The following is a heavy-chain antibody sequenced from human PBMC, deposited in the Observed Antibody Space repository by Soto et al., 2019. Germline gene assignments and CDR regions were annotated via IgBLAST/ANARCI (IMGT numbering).Heavy chain of an antibody. D-gene: IGHD3-16*01. CDR2: ISYDGSNK. CDR3: AGPEGGYFDY. CDR1: GFTFSSYA. J-gene: IGHJ4*02. V-gene: IGHV3-30-3*01. Sequence: GGSLRLSCAASGFTFSSYAMHWVRQAPGKGLEWVAVISYDGSNKYYADSVKGRFTISRDNSKNTLYLEMNSLRAEETGGDYWAGPEGGYFDYWGQGTLVTVSS.